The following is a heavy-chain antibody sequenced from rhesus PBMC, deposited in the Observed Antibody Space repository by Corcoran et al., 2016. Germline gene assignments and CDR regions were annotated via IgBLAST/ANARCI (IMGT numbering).Heavy chain of an antibody. CDR3: ATEGGYSGYSSRFDY. V-gene: IGHV4-147*01. Sequence: QVQLQESGPGVAKPSETLSVTCAVSGGSISSSYWSWYRQSPGKGLEWIGCIYGSSGSTYYNPSLKSRVTISRDTSKNQLSLRLSSVTAADTAVYYCATEGGYSGYSSRFDYWGQGVLVTVSS. CDR2: IYGSSGST. J-gene: IGHJ4*01. D-gene: IGHD5-30*01. CDR1: GGSISSSY.